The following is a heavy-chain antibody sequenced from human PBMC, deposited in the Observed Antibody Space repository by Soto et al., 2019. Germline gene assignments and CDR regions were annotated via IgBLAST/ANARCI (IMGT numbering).Heavy chain of an antibody. CDR2: LSYSGST. Sequence: SETLSLTCTVVGASISGYYWSWIRQPPGKGLEWIGYLSYSGSTSYNPSLKSRVTMSVDTSKNQMSLKLTSVTAADTAVYYCTTDGMIMFGGVIVPNWFDPWGQGTLVTVSS. J-gene: IGHJ5*02. D-gene: IGHD3-16*02. CDR3: TTDGMIMFGGVIVPNWFDP. V-gene: IGHV4-59*01. CDR1: GASISGYY.